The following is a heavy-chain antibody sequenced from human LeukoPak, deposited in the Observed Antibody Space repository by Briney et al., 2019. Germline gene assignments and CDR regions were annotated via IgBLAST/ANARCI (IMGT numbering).Heavy chain of an antibody. CDR2: IYYSGST. V-gene: IGHV4-59*01. Sequence: LETLSLTCTVSGGSISSYYWSWIRQPPGKGLEWIGYIYYSGSTNYNPSLKSRVTISVDTSKNQFSLKLSSVTAADTAVYYCARVGYDYGGNPDYYYYGMDVWGQGTTVTVSS. J-gene: IGHJ6*02. CDR1: GGSISSYY. CDR3: ARVGYDYGGNPDYYYYGMDV. D-gene: IGHD4-23*01.